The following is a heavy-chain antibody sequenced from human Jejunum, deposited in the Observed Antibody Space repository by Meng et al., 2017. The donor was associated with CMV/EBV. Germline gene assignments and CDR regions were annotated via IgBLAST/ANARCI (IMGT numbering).Heavy chain of an antibody. CDR1: ASTFTNSC. D-gene: IGHD1-26*01. Sequence: CKTSASTFTNSCFHWVRQAPRQGLEWITRIDPSGDSPTYAEKLQGRVTVTRDTSTNTVYLDLTSLTSEDTAVYYCTRDKPGEDKWDWGQGTLVTVSS. J-gene: IGHJ4*02. CDR2: IDPSGDSP. CDR3: TRDKPGEDKWD. V-gene: IGHV1-46*04.